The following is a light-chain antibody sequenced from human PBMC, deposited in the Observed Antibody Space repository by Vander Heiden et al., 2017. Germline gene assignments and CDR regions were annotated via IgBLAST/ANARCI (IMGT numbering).Light chain of an antibody. V-gene: IGLV1-47*01. CDR3: AAWDDSLSGLV. CDR2: MTH. CDR1: TSNNGTNY. J-gene: IGLJ1*01. Sequence: QSLLTQPPSASGPPGQRVTISCSGSTSNNGTNYGYWCQPLPGTAPKLNINMTHQRPSGVPDRFSGSKSGPSAPPAISGCRSEDEADDYCAAWDDSLSGLVFGSGTKVTVL.